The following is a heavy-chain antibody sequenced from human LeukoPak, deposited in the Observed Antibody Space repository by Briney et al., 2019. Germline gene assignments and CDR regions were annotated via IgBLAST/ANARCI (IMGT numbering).Heavy chain of an antibody. CDR1: GGSISSGGYY. Sequence: SETLSLTCTVSGGSISSGGYYWSWIRQHPGKGLEWIGYIYYSGSTYYNPSLKSRVTISVDTSKNQFSLKLSSVTAADTAVYYCATRDSSGQETYWGQGTLVTVSS. CDR3: ATRDSSGQETY. J-gene: IGHJ4*02. V-gene: IGHV4-31*03. D-gene: IGHD6-19*01. CDR2: IYYSGST.